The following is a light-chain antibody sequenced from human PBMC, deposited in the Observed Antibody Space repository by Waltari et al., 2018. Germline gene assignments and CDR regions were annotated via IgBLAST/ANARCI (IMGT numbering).Light chain of an antibody. J-gene: IGLJ3*02. V-gene: IGLV1-40*01. CDR3: QSYDTNLRDWV. CDR2: DDT. CDR1: RPNIRAGYV. Sequence: QSVLTQPPSVSGAPGQRVPISCLGHRPNIRAGYVAQWYQQLPGTAPKLLILDDTSRPWGVRDRFSASMAGTSVSLAVTGLQPEDEAHYDCQSYDTNLRDWVFGGGTKLTVL.